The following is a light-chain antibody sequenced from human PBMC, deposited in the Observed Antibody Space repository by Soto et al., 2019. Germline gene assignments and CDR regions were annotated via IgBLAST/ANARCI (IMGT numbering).Light chain of an antibody. J-gene: IGLJ1*01. CDR3: SSYTGSSTPYV. V-gene: IGLV2-14*01. CDR1: RSDVGGYNY. CDR2: EVS. Sequence: QSALTQPASVSGSPGQSITISCTGTRSDVGGYNYVSWYQQHPGKAPKLIIYEVSNRPSGVSNRFSGSKSGNTASLTISGLQAEDEADYYCSSYTGSSTPYVFGTGTKLTVL.